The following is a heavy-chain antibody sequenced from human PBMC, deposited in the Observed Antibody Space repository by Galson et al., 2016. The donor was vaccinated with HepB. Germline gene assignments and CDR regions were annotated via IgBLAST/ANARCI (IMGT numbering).Heavy chain of an antibody. CDR3: AHAVSYCSGTTFFPISHLDF. CDR1: GFSLTTRAVG. V-gene: IGHV2-5*02. Sequence: PALVKPTQTLTLTCSFSGFSLTTRAVGVGWIRQPPGKALEWLALIYWDDDKRYSPSLRTRLAISKDTSKNQVVLKMTNMDPLDTATYYCAHAVSYCSGTTFFPISHLDFWGQGTLVTVSS. CDR2: IYWDDDK. J-gene: IGHJ4*02. D-gene: IGHD2-15*01.